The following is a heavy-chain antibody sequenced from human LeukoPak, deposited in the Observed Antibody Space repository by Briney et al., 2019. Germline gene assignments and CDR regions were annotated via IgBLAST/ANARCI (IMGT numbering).Heavy chain of an antibody. V-gene: IGHV3-30-3*01. CDR1: GFTFSSYA. CDR2: ISYDGSNK. Sequence: PGGSLRLSCAASGFTFSSYAMHWVRQAPGKGLEWVAVISYDGSNKYYADSVKGRSTISRDNSKNTLYLQMNSLRAEDTAVYYCARGEWGYCSSTSCPVPDAFDIWGQGTMVTVSS. J-gene: IGHJ3*02. CDR3: ARGEWGYCSSTSCPVPDAFDI. D-gene: IGHD2-2*01.